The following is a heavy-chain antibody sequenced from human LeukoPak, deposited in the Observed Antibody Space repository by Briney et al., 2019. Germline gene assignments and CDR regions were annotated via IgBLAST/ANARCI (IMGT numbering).Heavy chain of an antibody. V-gene: IGHV1-2*02. J-gene: IGHJ4*02. CDR3: ARGAGIVGATGIDY. Sequence: ASVKVSCKASGYTFTGYYMHWVRQAPGQGLEWMEWINPNSGGTNYAQKFQGRVTMTRDTSISTAYMELSRLRSDDTAVYYCARGAGIVGATGIDYWGQGTLVTVSS. D-gene: IGHD1-26*01. CDR1: GYTFTGYY. CDR2: INPNSGGT.